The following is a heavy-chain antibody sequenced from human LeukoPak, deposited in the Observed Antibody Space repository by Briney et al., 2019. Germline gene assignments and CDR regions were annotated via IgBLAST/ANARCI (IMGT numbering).Heavy chain of an antibody. CDR1: GFTLSSYS. J-gene: IGHJ4*02. D-gene: IGHD5-18*01. Sequence: KSGGSLRLSCAASGFTLSSYSMSWVRQAPGKGLEWVSSITTSSSYIYYADSVKGRFTISRDNAKSSLYLQMNSLRAEDTAVYYCARVVRGYNYGYLDYWGQGTLVTVSS. CDR3: ARVVRGYNYGYLDY. CDR2: ITTSSSYI. V-gene: IGHV3-21*01.